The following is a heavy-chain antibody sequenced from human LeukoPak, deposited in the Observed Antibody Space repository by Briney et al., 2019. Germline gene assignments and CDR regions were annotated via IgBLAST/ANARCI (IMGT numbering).Heavy chain of an antibody. J-gene: IGHJ5*02. CDR1: GFTFSGSA. D-gene: IGHD1-26*01. Sequence: GGSLRLSCAASGFTFSGSAIHWVRQSSGKGLEWVGQIDKKDKGYATATAYAASVKGRFTISRDDSINTAYLQMKSLKTEDTALYYCTRDSGTYNWFDPWGQGTLVTVS. CDR3: TRDSGTYNWFDP. V-gene: IGHV3-73*01. CDR2: IDKKDKGYATAT.